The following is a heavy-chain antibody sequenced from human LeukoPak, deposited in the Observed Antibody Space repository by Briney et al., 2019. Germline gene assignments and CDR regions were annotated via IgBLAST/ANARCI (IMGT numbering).Heavy chain of an antibody. D-gene: IGHD6-19*01. CDR3: ARIGRQWLVRQYYFDY. V-gene: IGHV1-3*01. J-gene: IGHJ4*02. CDR2: INAGNGNT. CDR1: GYTFTSCA. Sequence: ASVKVSCKASGYTFTSCAMHWVRQAPGQRLEWMGWINAGNGNTKYSQKFQGRVTITRDTSASTAYMELSSLRSEDTAVYYCARIGRQWLVRQYYFDYWGQGTLVTVSS.